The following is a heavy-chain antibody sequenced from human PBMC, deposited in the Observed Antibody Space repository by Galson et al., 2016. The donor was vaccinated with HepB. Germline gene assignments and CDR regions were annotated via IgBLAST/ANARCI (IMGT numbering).Heavy chain of an antibody. V-gene: IGHV1-69*06. CDR3: ARVTGGDGMDV. CDR2: IIPIVSTT. J-gene: IGHJ6*02. D-gene: IGHD1-14*01. CDR1: GGTFSSYG. Sequence: SVKVSCKASGGTFSSYGISWVRQAPGQGLEWRGAIIPIVSTTKYGQKFQGRVTITADKVTKTAYMEVSSLRSADSAVYYCARVTGGDGMDVWGQGTTVTVSS.